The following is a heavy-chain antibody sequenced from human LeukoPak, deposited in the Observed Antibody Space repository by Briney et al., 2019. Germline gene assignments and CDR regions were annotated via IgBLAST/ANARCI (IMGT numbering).Heavy chain of an antibody. J-gene: IGHJ4*02. CDR3: VRAPDILSFFDY. CDR1: GYTFTSYG. Sequence: ASVKVSCKASGYTFTSYGISWVRQAPGQGLEWMGWISAYNGNTNYAQKLQGRVTMTTDTSTSTAYMELRSLRSDDTAVYYCVRAPDILSFFDYWGQGTLVTVSS. V-gene: IGHV1-18*01. D-gene: IGHD3-9*01. CDR2: ISAYNGNT.